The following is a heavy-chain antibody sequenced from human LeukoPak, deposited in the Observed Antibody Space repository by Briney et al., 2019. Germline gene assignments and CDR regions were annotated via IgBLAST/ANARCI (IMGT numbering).Heavy chain of an antibody. CDR3: AGDRSGWYVSY. J-gene: IGHJ4*02. CDR2: ISSSSRYT. CDR1: GFTFSDYY. V-gene: IGHV3-11*05. D-gene: IGHD6-19*01. Sequence: GGSLRLSCAASGFTFSDYYMTWIRQAPGKGLEGVSHISSSSRYTNSADSVKGRFTISRDNAKNSLYLQMNSLRAEDTAVYYCAGDRSGWYVSYWGQGTLVTVSS.